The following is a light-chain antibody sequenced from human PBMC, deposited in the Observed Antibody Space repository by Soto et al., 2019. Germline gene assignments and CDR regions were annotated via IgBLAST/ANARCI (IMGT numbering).Light chain of an antibody. Sequence: QSVLTQPPSASGTPGQRVTISCSGSSSNIGSNTVNWYQQFPGTAPKLLIYSNNRRPSRVPDRFSGSKSGTSASLAISGLQSEDEADYYCAAWDDSLNGPVFGGGTKVTVL. CDR2: SNN. CDR3: AAWDDSLNGPV. V-gene: IGLV1-44*01. J-gene: IGLJ2*01. CDR1: SSNIGSNT.